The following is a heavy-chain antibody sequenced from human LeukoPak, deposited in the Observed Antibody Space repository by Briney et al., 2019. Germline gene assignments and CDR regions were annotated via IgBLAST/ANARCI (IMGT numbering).Heavy chain of an antibody. V-gene: IGHV4-59*01. J-gene: IGHJ4*01. CDR3: ARTVLSYCRGGSCPYFDY. Sequence: PSETLSLTCTVSGGSISSYYWSWIRQPPGKGLEWIEYIYYSGSTNYNPSLKSRVTISVDTSKNQFSLKLSSLTAADTAVYYCARTVLSYCRGGSCPYFDYWGQGTLVTVSS. D-gene: IGHD2-15*01. CDR1: GGSISSYY. CDR2: IYYSGST.